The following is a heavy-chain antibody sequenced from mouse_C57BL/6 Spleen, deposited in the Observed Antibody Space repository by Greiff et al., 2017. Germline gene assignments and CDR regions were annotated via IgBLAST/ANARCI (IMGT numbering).Heavy chain of an antibody. CDR3: ARGGYGSSKDFFDY. D-gene: IGHD1-1*01. Sequence: QVQLKQPGAELVKPGASVKLSCKASGYTFTSYWMHWVKQRPGRGLEWIGRIDPNSGGTKYNEKFKSKATLTVDKPSSTAYMQLSSLTSDDSAVYYCARGGYGSSKDFFDYWGQGTTLTVSS. CDR1: GYTFTSYW. CDR2: IDPNSGGT. J-gene: IGHJ2*01. V-gene: IGHV1-72*01.